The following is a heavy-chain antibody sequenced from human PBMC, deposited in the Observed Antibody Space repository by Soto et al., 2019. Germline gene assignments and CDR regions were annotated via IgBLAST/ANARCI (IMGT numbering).Heavy chain of an antibody. D-gene: IGHD2-15*01. CDR2: IIPIFGTA. Sequence: SVKVSCKASGGTFSSYAISWVRQAPGQGLEWMGGIIPIFGTANYAQKFQGRVTITADESTSTAYMELSSLRSEDTAVYYCARHPGGRGYYYGMDVWGKGTTGTVSS. J-gene: IGHJ6*04. V-gene: IGHV1-69*13. CDR3: ARHPGGRGYYYGMDV. CDR1: GGTFSSYA.